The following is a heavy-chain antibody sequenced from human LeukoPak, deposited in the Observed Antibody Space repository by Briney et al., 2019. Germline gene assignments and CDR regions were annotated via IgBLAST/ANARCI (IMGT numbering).Heavy chain of an antibody. J-gene: IGHJ4*02. CDR1: GGSISSSSHS. Sequence: SETLSLTCSVSGGSISSSSHSWGWVRQPPGKWLEWIGSISYSGSTSYSPSLKSRVTISVDTSKNQFSLRLTSVTAADTAIYHCTRDYAGASDYWGQGALVTVSS. V-gene: IGHV4-39*02. D-gene: IGHD2-2*01. CDR3: TRDYAGASDY. CDR2: ISYSGST.